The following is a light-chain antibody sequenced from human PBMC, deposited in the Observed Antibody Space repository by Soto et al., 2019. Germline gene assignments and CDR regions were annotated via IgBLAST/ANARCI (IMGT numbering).Light chain of an antibody. CDR1: QDISNY. J-gene: IGKJ5*01. CDR3: QQYDNLPIT. V-gene: IGKV1-33*01. CDR2: DAS. Sequence: DIQLTQSPSSLSASVGDRVTITCQASQDISNYLNWYQQKPGKAPKLLIYDASNMETGVPSRFSGSGSGTNFTFTISSLQPEDIATYYGQQYDNLPITFGQVTRLEIK.